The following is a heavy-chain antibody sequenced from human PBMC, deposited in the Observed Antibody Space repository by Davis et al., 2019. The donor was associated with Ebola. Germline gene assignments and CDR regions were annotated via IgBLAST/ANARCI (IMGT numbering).Heavy chain of an antibody. CDR3: ARGYEYNWFDP. D-gene: IGHD5-12*01. CDR1: GGSFNPYY. CDR2: INHAGRT. V-gene: IGHV4-34*01. Sequence: MPSETLSLTCAVYGGSFNPYYWSWIRQSPGKGLEWIGEINHAGRTNYRPSLKSRVAILVDTSKNQFSLILRSVTAADTAVYYCARGYEYNWFDPWGQGTLVTVSS. J-gene: IGHJ5*02.